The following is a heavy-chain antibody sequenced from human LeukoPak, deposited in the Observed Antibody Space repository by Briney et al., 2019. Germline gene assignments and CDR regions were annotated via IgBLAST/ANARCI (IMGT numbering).Heavy chain of an antibody. CDR1: GFTFSSYA. CDR2: ISGSGGST. J-gene: IGHJ4*02. CDR3: ARDGVFGGYSYADY. V-gene: IGHV3-23*01. Sequence: GGSLRLSCAASGFTFSSYAMSWVRQAPGKGLEWVSAISGSGGSTYYADSVRGRFTISRDNAKNSLYLQMNSLRAEDTAVYYCARDGVFGGYSYADYWGQGTLVTVSS. D-gene: IGHD5-18*01.